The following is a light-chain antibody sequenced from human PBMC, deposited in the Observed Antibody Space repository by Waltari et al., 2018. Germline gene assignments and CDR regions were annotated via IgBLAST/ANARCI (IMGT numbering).Light chain of an antibody. CDR1: QSLTKRY. CDR2: GAS. J-gene: IGKJ2*01. Sequence: VLTQSPGTLSLSPGESATLSCRASQSLTKRYLAWYQQKPGQAPRLVIYGASSRAADIPDRFSGSGSGTDFTLTISRLEPEDFAVYYCQQYGSSIMYTFGQGTKLEIK. CDR3: QQYGSSIMYT. V-gene: IGKV3-20*01.